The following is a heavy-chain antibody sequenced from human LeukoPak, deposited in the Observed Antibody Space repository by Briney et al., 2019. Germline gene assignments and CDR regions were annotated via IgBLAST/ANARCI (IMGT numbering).Heavy chain of an antibody. Sequence: GRSLRLSCTASGFTFGDYVMSWFRQAPGKGLEWVGFIRSKAYGGTTEYAASVKGRFTISRDDSKSIAYLQMNSLKTEDTAVYYCTRDRRLAVRDAFDIWGQGTMVTVSS. CDR1: GFTFGDYV. V-gene: IGHV3-49*03. CDR2: IRSKAYGGTT. D-gene: IGHD6-19*01. J-gene: IGHJ3*02. CDR3: TRDRRLAVRDAFDI.